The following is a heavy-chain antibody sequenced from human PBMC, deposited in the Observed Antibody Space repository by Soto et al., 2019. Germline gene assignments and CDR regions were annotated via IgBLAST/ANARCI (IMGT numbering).Heavy chain of an antibody. Sequence: ASETLSLTCTVSGGSTSSDNYWSWVRQPPGKGLEWIGHIYYSGNTDYNPSLKSRLAISIDTSKNQFSLKLSSVTAADTAVYFCAREGGESSDGLYYFDSWGQGSLVTVSS. CDR3: AREGGESSDGLYYFDS. D-gene: IGHD3-16*01. V-gene: IGHV4-30-4*01. CDR2: IYYSGNT. J-gene: IGHJ4*02. CDR1: GGSTSSDNY.